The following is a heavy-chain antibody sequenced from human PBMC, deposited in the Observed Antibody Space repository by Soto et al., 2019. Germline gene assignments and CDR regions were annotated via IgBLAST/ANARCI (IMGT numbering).Heavy chain of an antibody. CDR1: GGSISSGDYF. Sequence: QVQLQESGPGLVKPSQTLSLTCTVSGGSISSGDYFWSWIRQPPGKGLEWIGYISYSGSAYYNPSRKSRVTISVDTSMTQFSLKLNSVTAADTAVYFCARDSTVTYFDFWGQGTLVTVSS. CDR2: ISYSGSA. J-gene: IGHJ4*02. V-gene: IGHV4-30-4*01. D-gene: IGHD4-17*01. CDR3: ARDSTVTYFDF.